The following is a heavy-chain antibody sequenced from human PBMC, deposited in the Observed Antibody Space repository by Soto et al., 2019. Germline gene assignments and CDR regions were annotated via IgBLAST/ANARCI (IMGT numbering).Heavy chain of an antibody. CDR3: ARGDWEGP. CDR2: INLDGSGK. D-gene: IGHD1-26*01. J-gene: IGHJ5*02. CDR1: GCTFTSDW. V-gene: IGHV3-7*03. Sequence: EVQLVESGGGLVQPGGSLRLSCAAYGCTFTSDWMTWVRQAPGKGLEWVANINLDGSGKYYVDSVKGRFTISRDNAENSLYLQMNSLRDEDTAVYYCARGDWEGPWGQGTQVTVS.